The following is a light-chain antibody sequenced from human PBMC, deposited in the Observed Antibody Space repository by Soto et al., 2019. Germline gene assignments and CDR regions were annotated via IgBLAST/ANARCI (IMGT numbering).Light chain of an antibody. CDR3: HQYNNWPQT. J-gene: IGKJ2*01. Sequence: EAVMTQSPATLSVSPGERATLSCRASQSVSSNLAWYQQKPGQAPRLLIYGASTRATGIPARFSGSGSGTEFTLTISSLQSEDFAVYYCHQYNNWPQTFGQGTKLEIK. CDR1: QSVSSN. V-gene: IGKV3-15*01. CDR2: GAS.